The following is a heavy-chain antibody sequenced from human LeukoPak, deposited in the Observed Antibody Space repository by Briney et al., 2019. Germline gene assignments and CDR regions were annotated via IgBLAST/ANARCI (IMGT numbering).Heavy chain of an antibody. CDR2: IYSGGNT. V-gene: IGHV3-53*05. J-gene: IGHJ3*02. D-gene: IGHD2/OR15-2a*01. CDR3: AKIGDAFDI. CDR1: GFTFTSNY. Sequence: GGSLRLSCAASGFTFTSNYMSWVRQPPGKGLEWVSVIYSGGNTYYADSVKGRFTISRDNSKNTLYLQMNSLRAEDTAVYYCAKIGDAFDIWGQGTMVTVSS.